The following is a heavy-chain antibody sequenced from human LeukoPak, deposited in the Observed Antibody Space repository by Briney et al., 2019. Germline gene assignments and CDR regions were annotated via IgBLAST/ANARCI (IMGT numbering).Heavy chain of an antibody. Sequence: QSGGSLRLSCAASGFTFSSYWMSWVRQAPGMGLQWVANIKQDGSVKTYVDSVKDRFTISRDNAKNSLYLQMNSLRGEDTAVYYCATFLGATFFDHWGQGTLVSVSS. CDR1: GFTFSSYW. D-gene: IGHD1-26*01. V-gene: IGHV3-7*01. CDR2: IKQDGSVK. CDR3: ATFLGATFFDH. J-gene: IGHJ4*02.